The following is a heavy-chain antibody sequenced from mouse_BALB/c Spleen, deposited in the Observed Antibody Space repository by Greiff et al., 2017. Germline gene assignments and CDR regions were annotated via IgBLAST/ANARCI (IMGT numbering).Heavy chain of an antibody. CDR1: GFTFTDYY. Sequence: EVQLVESGGGLVQPGGSLRLSCATSGFTFTDYYMSWVRQPPGKALEWLGFIRNKANGYTTEYSASVKGRFTISRDNSQSILYLQMNTLRAEDSATYYCATPDRYDAWFAYWGQGTLVTVSA. CDR2: IRNKANGYTT. CDR3: ATPDRYDAWFAY. J-gene: IGHJ3*01. D-gene: IGHD2-14*01. V-gene: IGHV7-3*02.